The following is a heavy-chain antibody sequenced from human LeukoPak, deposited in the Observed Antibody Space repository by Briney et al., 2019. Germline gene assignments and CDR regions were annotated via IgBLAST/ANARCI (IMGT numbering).Heavy chain of an antibody. CDR2: INQDGSEK. Sequence: GGSLRLSCVASGLSFSSHWMSWVRQAPGKGLEWVANINQDGSEKYYVDSVKGRFTISRHNSKKSVYMQMSSLRADDTAVYYCATDPRPDSGSFLGFEHWGQGTLVTVSS. D-gene: IGHD2-15*01. J-gene: IGHJ4*02. CDR3: ATDPRPDSGSFLGFEH. CDR1: GLSFSSHW. V-gene: IGHV3-7*01.